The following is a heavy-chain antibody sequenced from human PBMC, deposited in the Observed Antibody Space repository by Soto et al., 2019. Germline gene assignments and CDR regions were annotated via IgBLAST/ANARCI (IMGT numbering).Heavy chain of an antibody. CDR3: AREGSAPYYYYGMDV. CDR2: INGYNGNT. J-gene: IGHJ6*02. D-gene: IGHD6-19*01. CDR1: GYTFTTYG. V-gene: IGHV1-18*01. Sequence: QVQLEQSGAEVKKPGDSMKVSCKASGYTFTTYGISWVRQAPGQGLKWMGWINGYNGNTDYPQKLEGRVPMTTETSTSTAYMGLRRLRSDDTAVYYCAREGSAPYYYYGMDVWGQGTTVTVSS.